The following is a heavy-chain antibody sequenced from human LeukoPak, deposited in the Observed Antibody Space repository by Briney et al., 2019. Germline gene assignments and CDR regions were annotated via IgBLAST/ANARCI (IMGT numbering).Heavy chain of an antibody. CDR1: GGTFSSYA. V-gene: IGHV1-69*01. J-gene: IGHJ4*02. Sequence: SVKVSCKASGGTFSSYAISWVRQAPGQGLEWMGGIIPIFGTANYAQKFQGRVTITADESTSTAYMELSSLRSEDTAVYYCASGYYYGSGSHRDLFFDYRGQGTLVTVSS. CDR3: ASGYYYGSGSHRDLFFDY. D-gene: IGHD3-10*01. CDR2: IIPIFGTA.